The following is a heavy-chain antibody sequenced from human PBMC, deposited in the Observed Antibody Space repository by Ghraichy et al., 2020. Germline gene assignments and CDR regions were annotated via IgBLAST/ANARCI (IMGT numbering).Heavy chain of an antibody. CDR3: ARGPSNYYYGSGRAGWRSENFAS. CDR2: INHSGST. D-gene: IGHD3-10*01. V-gene: IGHV4-34*01. Sequence: GSLSLTCAVYGGSLSTYYWSWIRQPPGKGLEWIGEINHSGSTNYSPSLKSRVTISVDTSKNQCSLKLNSVTAADTAVYYCARGPSNYYYGSGRAGWRSENFASWGQGTLVTVSS. CDR1: GGSLSTYY. J-gene: IGHJ4*02.